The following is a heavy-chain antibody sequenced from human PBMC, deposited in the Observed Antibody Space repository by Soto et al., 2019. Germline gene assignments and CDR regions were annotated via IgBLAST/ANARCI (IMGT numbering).Heavy chain of an antibody. CDR3: ARDQAFDGAHESFDYYYGKDV. Sequence: GASVKVSCKASGYTFTSYAMHWVRQAPGQRLEWMGWINAGNGNTKYSQKFQGRVTITRDTSASTAYMELSSLRSEDTAVYYCARDQAFDGAHESFDYYYGKDVWGQGTTVTVSS. CDR1: GYTFTSYA. V-gene: IGHV1-3*01. D-gene: IGHD3-3*02. CDR2: INAGNGNT. J-gene: IGHJ6*02.